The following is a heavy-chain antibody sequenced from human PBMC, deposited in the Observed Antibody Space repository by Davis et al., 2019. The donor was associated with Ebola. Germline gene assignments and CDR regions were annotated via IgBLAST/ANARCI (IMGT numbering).Heavy chain of an antibody. V-gene: IGHV3-74*01. Sequence: HTGGSLRLSCAASGYTFSGYWMHWVRQAPGKGLVWVSRINSDETDTNYADSVKGRFTISRDNAKNTLYLQMNSLRAEDTAVYYCLYGMDVWGQGTTVTVSS. CDR1: GYTFSGYW. J-gene: IGHJ6*02. CDR2: INSDETDT. CDR3: LYGMDV.